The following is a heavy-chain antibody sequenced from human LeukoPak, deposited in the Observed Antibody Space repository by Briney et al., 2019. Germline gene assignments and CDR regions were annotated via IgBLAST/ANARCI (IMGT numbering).Heavy chain of an antibody. J-gene: IGHJ3*02. D-gene: IGHD2-2*01. CDR1: GYSFTSYW. CDR2: IYPGDSDT. Sequence: GESLKISCKGSGYSFTSYWIGWVRQMPGKSLEWMGIIYPGDSDTRYSPSFQGQVTISADKSISTAYLQWSSLKASDTAMYYCANRRGCSSTSCHDAFDIWGQGTMVTVSS. CDR3: ANRRGCSSTSCHDAFDI. V-gene: IGHV5-51*01.